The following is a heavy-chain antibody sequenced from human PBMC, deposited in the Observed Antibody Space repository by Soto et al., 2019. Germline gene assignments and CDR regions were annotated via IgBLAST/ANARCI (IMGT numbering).Heavy chain of an antibody. CDR2: TYYRSKWYN. CDR1: GDSVSSNSAG. Sequence: QVQLQQSGPGLVKPSQTLSLTCDISGDSVSSNSAGWNWIRQTPSRGLEWLGRTYYRSKWYNNYAVSVKSRVSVNPGTAQNQFPLQPNSVTPEDTAVYYCARGSWDDVSGHYYMDVWGKGTTVTVSS. J-gene: IGHJ6*03. V-gene: IGHV6-1*01. CDR3: ARGSWDDVSGHYYMDV. D-gene: IGHD1-1*01.